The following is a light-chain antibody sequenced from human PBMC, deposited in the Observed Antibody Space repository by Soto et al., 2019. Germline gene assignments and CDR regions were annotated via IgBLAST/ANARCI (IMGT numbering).Light chain of an antibody. CDR3: QEYNSRQGT. Sequence: DIQMTQSPSTLSGSEGDRVTITCRASQTISSWLAWYQQKPGKAPKLLIYKASTLKSGVPSRFSGSGSGTEFTLTISSLQPDDFAAYYCQEYNSRQGTFGQGTKVDIK. CDR1: QTISSW. J-gene: IGKJ1*01. CDR2: KAS. V-gene: IGKV1-5*03.